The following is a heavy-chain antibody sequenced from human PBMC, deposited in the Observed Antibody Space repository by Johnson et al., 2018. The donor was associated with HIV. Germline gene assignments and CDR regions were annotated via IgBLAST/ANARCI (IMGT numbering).Heavy chain of an antibody. CDR1: GFTFSGSA. CDR2: IRSKGNNYAT. J-gene: IGHJ3*02. V-gene: IGHV3-73*01. D-gene: IGHD2-21*01. CDR3: ARDTGGGEPYDI. Sequence: VQLVESGGGLVQPGGSLKLACAASGFTFSGSALHWVRQASGKGLEWVGHIRSKGNNYATAYAASVKGRFTISRDDSQNTLYLQMNSLRAEDTAVYYCARDTGGGEPYDIWGQGTMVTVSS.